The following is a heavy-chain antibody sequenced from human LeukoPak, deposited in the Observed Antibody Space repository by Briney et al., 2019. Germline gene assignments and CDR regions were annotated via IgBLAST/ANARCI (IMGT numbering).Heavy chain of an antibody. Sequence: SVKVSCKASGGTFSSYAISCVRQAPGQGLEWMGVIIPIFGTANYAQKFQGRVTITADESTGTAYMELSSLRSEDTAVYYCASSGSSCSSTSCYSPFDYWGQGTLVTVSS. V-gene: IGHV1-69*13. CDR3: ASSGSSCSSTSCYSPFDY. CDR2: IIPIFGTA. J-gene: IGHJ4*02. CDR1: GGTFSSYA. D-gene: IGHD2-2*01.